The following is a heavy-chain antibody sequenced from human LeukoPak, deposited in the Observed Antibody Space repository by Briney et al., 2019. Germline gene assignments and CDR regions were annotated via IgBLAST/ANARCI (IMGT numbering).Heavy chain of an antibody. V-gene: IGHV3-30*03. CDR2: ISYDGSNK. CDR1: GFTFSSYG. D-gene: IGHD4-17*01. CDR3: ARPQETTVTHFDY. J-gene: IGHJ4*02. Sequence: GGSLRLSCAASGFTFSSYGVHWVRQAPGKGLEWVAVISYDGSNKYYADSVKGRFTISRDNSKNTLYLQMNSLRAEDTAVYYCARPQETTVTHFDYWGQGTLVTVSS.